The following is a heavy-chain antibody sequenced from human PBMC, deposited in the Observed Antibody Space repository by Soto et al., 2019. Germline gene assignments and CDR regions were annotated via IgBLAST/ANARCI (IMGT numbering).Heavy chain of an antibody. J-gene: IGHJ4*01. CDR2: IKSKTDGGTI. Sequence: AGGSLRLSCEASGFSFNNAWMSWIRQAPGKGLEWVGRIKSKTDGGTIDYAAPVKGRFTISRDDSKNTLYLQMNSLKNEDTAVYYCAFQESTKVTAFEDWGHGTLVTVSS. V-gene: IGHV3-15*01. D-gene: IGHD4-17*01. CDR1: GFSFNNAW. CDR3: AFQESTKVTAFED.